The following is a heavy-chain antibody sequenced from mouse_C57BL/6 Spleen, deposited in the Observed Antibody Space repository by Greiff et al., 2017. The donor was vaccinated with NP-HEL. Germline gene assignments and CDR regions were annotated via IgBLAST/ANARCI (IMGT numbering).Heavy chain of an antibody. Sequence: EVHLVESGGGLVKPGGSLKLSCAASGFTFSSYAMSWVRQTPEKRLEWVATISDGGSYTYYPDNVKGRFPISRDNAKNNLYLQMSHLKSEDTAMYYCARDAGAIYYANSGGFAYWGQGTLVTVSA. J-gene: IGHJ3*01. D-gene: IGHD2-1*01. CDR1: GFTFSSYA. CDR3: ARDAGAIYYANSGGFAY. CDR2: ISDGGSYT. V-gene: IGHV5-4*01.